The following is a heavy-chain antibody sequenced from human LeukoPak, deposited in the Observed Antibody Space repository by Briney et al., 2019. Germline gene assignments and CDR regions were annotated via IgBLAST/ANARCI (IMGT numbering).Heavy chain of an antibody. J-gene: IGHJ4*02. D-gene: IGHD4-17*01. CDR2: ISGGGRYT. CDR1: GFTLTNYA. CDR3: AKGPTTVTTNYSDY. Sequence: GGSLRLSCAASGFTLTNYAMSWVRQAPGKGLEWVSSISGGGRYTYYADSVKGRFSISRDNSENTLYLQMNSLRADDTAIYYCAKGPTTVTTNYSDYWGQGTLVTVSS. V-gene: IGHV3-23*01.